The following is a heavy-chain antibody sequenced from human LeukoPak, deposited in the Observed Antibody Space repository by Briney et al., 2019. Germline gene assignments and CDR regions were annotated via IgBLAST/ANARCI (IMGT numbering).Heavy chain of an antibody. D-gene: IGHD3-10*01. CDR1: GGSISSGSYY. CDR3: ARADRQVLLWFGDPPGGYWFDP. Sequence: SETLSLTCTVSGGSISSGSYYWSWIRQPAGKGLEWIGRIYTSGSTNYNPSLKSRVTISVDTSKNQFSLKLSSVTAADTAVYYCARADRQVLLWFGDPPGGYWFDPWGQGTLVTVSS. V-gene: IGHV4-61*02. CDR2: IYTSGST. J-gene: IGHJ5*02.